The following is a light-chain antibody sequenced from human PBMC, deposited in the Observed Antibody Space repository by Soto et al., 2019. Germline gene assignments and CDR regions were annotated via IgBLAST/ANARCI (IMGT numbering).Light chain of an antibody. CDR3: QQSYRTPNT. CDR2: AAS. Sequence: DIQMTQSPSSLSASVGDRVTITCRASQSIPNYLNWYQQKPGKAPRLLIYAASSLQSGVPSRFSGSGSGTDFTLTISSLQPEDSATYYCQQSYRTPNTFGQGTRLEIK. CDR1: QSIPNY. J-gene: IGKJ5*01. V-gene: IGKV1-39*01.